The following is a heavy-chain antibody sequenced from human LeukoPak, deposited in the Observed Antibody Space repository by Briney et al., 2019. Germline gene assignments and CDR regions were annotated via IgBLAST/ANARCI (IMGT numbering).Heavy chain of an antibody. V-gene: IGHV3-7*01. CDR2: VKPDGSEK. Sequence: PGGSLRLSCAASGFSFSDYWMSWVRQAPGKGLEWGANVKPDGSEKYYVDSVKGRFTISRDNARNSLYLQMDSLRAEDTAVYYCANLWEMGYWGQGTLVTVSS. CDR1: GFSFSDYW. J-gene: IGHJ4*02. CDR3: ANLWEMGY. D-gene: IGHD5-24*01.